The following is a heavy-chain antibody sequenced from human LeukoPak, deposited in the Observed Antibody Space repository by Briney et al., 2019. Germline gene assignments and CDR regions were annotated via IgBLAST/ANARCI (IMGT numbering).Heavy chain of an antibody. CDR3: ARERAPLGYCSSTSCYIGYYYYMDV. CDR1: GYTFISYY. D-gene: IGHD2-2*02. J-gene: IGHJ6*03. CDR2: INPSGGST. Sequence: ASVKVSCKASGYTFISYYMHWVRQAPGQGLEWMGIINPSGGSTSYAQKFQGRVTMTRDMSTSTVYMELSSLRSEDTAVYYCARERAPLGYCSSTSCYIGYYYYMDVWGKGTTVTVSS. V-gene: IGHV1-46*01.